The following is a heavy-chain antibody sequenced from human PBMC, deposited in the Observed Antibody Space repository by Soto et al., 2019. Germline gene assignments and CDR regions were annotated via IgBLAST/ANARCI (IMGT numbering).Heavy chain of an antibody. Sequence: SETLSLTCTVSGGSINYYYWTWIRQPPGQGLEYIAYIYSTGTKENTNFNPSLDSRVTISLDTSKNQFSLKLNSVTAADTAVYYCARGDTFFGVARVFDSWGLGTLVTVSS. CDR1: GGSINYYY. V-gene: IGHV4-59*01. J-gene: IGHJ4*02. CDR3: ARGDTFFGVARVFDS. CDR2: IYSTGTKENT. D-gene: IGHD3-3*01.